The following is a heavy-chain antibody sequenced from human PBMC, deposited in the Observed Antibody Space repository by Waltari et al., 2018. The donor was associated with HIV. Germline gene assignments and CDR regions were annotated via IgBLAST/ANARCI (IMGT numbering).Heavy chain of an antibody. D-gene: IGHD4-17*01. CDR1: GFTFSRYS. CDR3: ARDLTVTTTAFFDY. Sequence: EVQLVESGGGLVKPGGSLRLSCAASGFTFSRYSMNWVRQAPGKGLEWVSSISSGSTYLYYADSLRGRFTTSRDDAQNSLYLQMNSLKAEDTAVYYCARDLTVTTTAFFDYWGQGTLVTVSS. J-gene: IGHJ4*02. V-gene: IGHV3-21*02. CDR2: ISSGSTYL.